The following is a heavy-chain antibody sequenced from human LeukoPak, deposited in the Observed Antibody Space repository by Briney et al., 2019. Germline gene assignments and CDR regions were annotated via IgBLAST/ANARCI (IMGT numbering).Heavy chain of an antibody. Sequence: GASAKVSCKASGYTFTSYSISWVRQAPGQGLEWMGWISGYNGNTNYAQKVQGRVTMTTDTSTGTAYMELRSLRSDDTAVYYCARERRGQTWNHGIDVWGQGTTVTVSS. V-gene: IGHV1-18*01. CDR2: ISGYNGNT. J-gene: IGHJ6*02. CDR3: ARERRGQTWNHGIDV. CDR1: GYTFTSYS. D-gene: IGHD1-1*01.